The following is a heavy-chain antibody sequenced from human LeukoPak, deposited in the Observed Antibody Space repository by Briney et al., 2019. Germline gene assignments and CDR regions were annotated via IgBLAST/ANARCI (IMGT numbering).Heavy chain of an antibody. CDR1: SGSFRTYY. V-gene: IGHV4-59*12. D-gene: IGHD3-22*01. CDR3: ARVMVVISYYYYYMDV. J-gene: IGHJ6*03. CDR2: IFYNEGT. Sequence: SETLSLTCTVSSGSFRTYYWSWIRQPPGKGLEWIGYIFYNEGTSYNPSLKSRVTISVDTSKNQFSLKLSSVTAADTAVYYCARVMVVISYYYYYMDVWGKGTTVTVSS.